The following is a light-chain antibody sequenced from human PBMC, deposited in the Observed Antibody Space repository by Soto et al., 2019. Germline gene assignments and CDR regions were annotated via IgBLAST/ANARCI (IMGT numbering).Light chain of an antibody. V-gene: IGKV2D-29*01. CDR3: MQPIQLPLT. Sequence: EIVLTHTPLSLSVTPGQPASISCKSSQSLLNSYGKTYLFWYLHKPGQPPQPLIYEVSSRFSGVPDRLSGSGSGTDFTLKISGVEAEDVGVYYCMQPIQLPLTFGGGTKVEIK. CDR2: EVS. J-gene: IGKJ4*02. CDR1: QSLLNSYGKTY.